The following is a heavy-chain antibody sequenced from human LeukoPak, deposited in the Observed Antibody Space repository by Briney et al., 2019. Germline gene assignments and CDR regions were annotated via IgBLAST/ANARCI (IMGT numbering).Heavy chain of an antibody. J-gene: IGHJ4*02. CDR1: GFTFSSYW. V-gene: IGHV3-74*01. CDR3: ARDLGKGRYLDY. Sequence: GGSLRLSCAASGFTFSSYWMQWVRQAPGKGLVWVSRIDGDGSSTNYADSVKGRFTISRDNPKNTLYLQVNSLRAEDTAVYYCARDLGKGRYLDYWGQGTLVTVSS. D-gene: IGHD4-23*01. CDR2: IDGDGSST.